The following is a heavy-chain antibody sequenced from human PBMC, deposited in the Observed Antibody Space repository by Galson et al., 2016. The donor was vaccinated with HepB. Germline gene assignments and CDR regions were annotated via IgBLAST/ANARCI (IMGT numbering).Heavy chain of an antibody. CDR1: GGSVSGHS. D-gene: IGHD3-16*02. CDR3: ARGTLYDYIWGSHRFGIDY. Sequence: SETLSLTCAVYGGSVSGHSWSWIRQPPGKGLEWIGQINYSGTTNYNSSLKSRVTVSIDTSKNQISLNLRSVTAADTAVYYCARGTLYDYIWGSHRFGIDYWGQGTLVTVSS. V-gene: IGHV4-34*01. J-gene: IGHJ4*02. CDR2: INYSGTT.